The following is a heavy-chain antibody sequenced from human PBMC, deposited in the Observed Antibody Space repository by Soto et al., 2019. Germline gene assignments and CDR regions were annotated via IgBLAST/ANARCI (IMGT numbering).Heavy chain of an antibody. Sequence: SETLSLTCAVSGYSLSSGYSWGWIRQPPGKGLEWIGSIYHSGSTYYNPSLKSRVTISVDTSKNQFSLKLSSVTAADTAVYYCARSGHQYYDFWSGYYTDYYYYGMDVWGQGTTVTVSS. CDR2: IYHSGST. D-gene: IGHD3-3*01. CDR1: GYSLSSGYS. V-gene: IGHV4-38-2*01. CDR3: ARSGHQYYDFWSGYYTDYYYYGMDV. J-gene: IGHJ6*02.